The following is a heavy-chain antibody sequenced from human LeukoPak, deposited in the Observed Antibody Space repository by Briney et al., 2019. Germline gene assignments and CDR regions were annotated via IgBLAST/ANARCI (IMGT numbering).Heavy chain of an antibody. CDR1: GGSISGYY. CDR2: IYYTGNT. J-gene: IGHJ4*02. CDR3: ARRELLTLRDH. V-gene: IGHV4-59*08. Sequence: KPSETLSLTCTVSGGSISGYYWSWIRQPPGKGLEWIAYIYYTGNTNYSPSLKSRVTISIDTSKNQFSLKLSSVTAADTAVYYCARRELLTLRDHWGQGTLVTVSS. D-gene: IGHD1-26*01.